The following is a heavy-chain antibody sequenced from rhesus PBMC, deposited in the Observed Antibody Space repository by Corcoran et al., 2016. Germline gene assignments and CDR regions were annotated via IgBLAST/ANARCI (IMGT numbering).Heavy chain of an antibody. CDR3: ARGGYCVSTSCSFDY. J-gene: IGHJ4*01. D-gene: IGHD2-2*01. CDR2: ISGISADT. V-gene: IGHV4-173*01. Sequence: QLQLQESGPGLVKPSETLSFTCAVSGGSISSNWWSWIRQSPGKGLEWIGRISGISADTNYNPPLMSRVTVSTDTSKNQFSLKLNSVTAADTAVYYCARGGYCVSTSCSFDYWGQGVLVTVSS. CDR1: GGSISSNW.